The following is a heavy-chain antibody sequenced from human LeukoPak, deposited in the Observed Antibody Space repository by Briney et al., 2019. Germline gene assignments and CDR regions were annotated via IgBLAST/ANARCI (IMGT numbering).Heavy chain of an antibody. CDR2: INPNSGGT. CDR3: ARAEIAAENWFDP. J-gene: IGHJ5*02. CDR1: GYTFTGYY. D-gene: IGHD6-13*01. V-gene: IGHV1-2*02. Sequence: ASVKVSCKASGYTFTGYYMHWVRQAPGQGLEWMGWINPNSGGTNYAQKFQGRVTMTRDTSISTAYMELSRLRSGDTAVYYCARAEIAAENWFDPWGQGTLVTVSS.